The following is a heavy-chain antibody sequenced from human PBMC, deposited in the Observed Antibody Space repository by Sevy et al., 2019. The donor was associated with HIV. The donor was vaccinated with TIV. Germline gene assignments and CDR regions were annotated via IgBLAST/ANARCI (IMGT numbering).Heavy chain of an antibody. CDR1: GYTFTSYG. CDR3: ARDDTTGRTGYDFWSGSNYHYYYYGMDV. D-gene: IGHD3-3*01. CDR2: ISAYNGNT. V-gene: IGHV1-18*01. J-gene: IGHJ6*02. Sequence: ASVKVSCKASGYTFTSYGISWVRQAPGQGLEWMGWISAYNGNTNYAQKLQGRVTMTTDTSTSTAYMELRSLRSDDTAVYYCARDDTTGRTGYDFWSGSNYHYYYYGMDVWGQGTTVTVSS.